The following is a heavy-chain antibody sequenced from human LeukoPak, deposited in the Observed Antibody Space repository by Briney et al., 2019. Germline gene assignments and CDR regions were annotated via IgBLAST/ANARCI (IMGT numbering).Heavy chain of an antibody. V-gene: IGHV3-9*01. Sequence: GGSLRLSCAASGFIFDDYAMHWVRQAPGKGLEWVSGISWNSGSIGYADSVKGRFTISRDNAKNSLYLQMNSLRAEDTALYYCAKDRYYDSSGYYLFDYWGQGTLVTVSS. D-gene: IGHD3-22*01. CDR3: AKDRYYDSSGYYLFDY. CDR1: GFIFDDYA. J-gene: IGHJ4*02. CDR2: ISWNSGSI.